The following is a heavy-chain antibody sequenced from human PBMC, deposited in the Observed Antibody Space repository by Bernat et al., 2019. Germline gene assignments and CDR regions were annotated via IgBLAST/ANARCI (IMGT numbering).Heavy chain of an antibody. Sequence: QVQLVQSGAEVKKPGSSVKVSCKASGGTFSSYTISWVRQAPGQGLEWMGRIIPILGIANYAQKFQGRVTITADKSTSTAYMELSSLRSEDTAVYYCARVVSGSYTQGDAFDIWGQGTMVTVSS. J-gene: IGHJ3*02. CDR1: GGTFSSYT. V-gene: IGHV1-69*02. CDR3: ARVVSGSYTQGDAFDI. D-gene: IGHD1-26*01. CDR2: IIPILGIA.